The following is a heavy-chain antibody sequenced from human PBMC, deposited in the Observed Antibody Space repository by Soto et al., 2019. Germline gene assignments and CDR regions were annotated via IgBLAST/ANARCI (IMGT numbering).Heavy chain of an antibody. D-gene: IGHD3-3*01. CDR3: ARLGGPRDYGYYTEHRYYYYYMDV. Sequence: SETLSLTCTVSGGSISSDYWSWIRQPPGKGLEWIGDIYYSGSTNYNPSLKSRVTISVDTSKNQFSLKLSSVTAADTAAYYCARLGGPRDYGYYTEHRYYYYYMDVWGTGTTVTVSS. CDR1: GGSISSDY. CDR2: IYYSGST. V-gene: IGHV4-59*01. J-gene: IGHJ6*03.